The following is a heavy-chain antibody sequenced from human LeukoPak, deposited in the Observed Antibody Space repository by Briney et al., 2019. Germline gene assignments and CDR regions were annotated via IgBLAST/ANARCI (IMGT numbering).Heavy chain of an antibody. CDR2: INHSGST. J-gene: IGHJ6*03. D-gene: IGHD2-2*01. CDR3: ARHWRGYCSSTSCYSVGYYYYYMDV. CDR1: GGSFSVYY. V-gene: IGHV4-34*01. Sequence: SETLSLTCAVYGGSFSVYYWTWIRQPPGKGLEWIGEINHSGSTNYNPSLKSRVTISVDTSKNQFSLKLSSVTAADTAVYYCARHWRGYCSSTSCYSVGYYYYYMDVWGKGTTVTISS.